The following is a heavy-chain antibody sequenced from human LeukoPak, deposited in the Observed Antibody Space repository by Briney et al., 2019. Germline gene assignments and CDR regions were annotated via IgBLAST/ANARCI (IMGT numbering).Heavy chain of an antibody. CDR2: ISYDGSDK. D-gene: IGHD6-13*01. Sequence: GGSLRLSCAASGFTFSSYGMHWVRQAPGKGLEWVAVISYDGSDKYYADSVKGRFTISRDNSKNTLYLQMNSLRAEDTAVYYCARELQQRGRVGYYFDYWGQGTLVTVSS. J-gene: IGHJ4*02. V-gene: IGHV3-30*03. CDR1: GFTFSSYG. CDR3: ARELQQRGRVGYYFDY.